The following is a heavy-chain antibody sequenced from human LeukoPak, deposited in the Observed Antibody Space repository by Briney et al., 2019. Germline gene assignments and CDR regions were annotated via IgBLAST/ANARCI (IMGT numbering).Heavy chain of an antibody. CDR2: ISGSGGST. CDR3: AKGRITMIVVVSPNL. Sequence: PGGSLRLSCAASGFTFSSYAMSWVRQAPGKGLEWVSAISGSGGSTYYADSVKGRFTISRDNSKNTLYLQMNSLRAQYMAVDYCAKGRITMIVVVSPNLWGQGTLVTVSS. V-gene: IGHV3-23*01. CDR1: GFTFSSYA. J-gene: IGHJ5*02. D-gene: IGHD3-22*01.